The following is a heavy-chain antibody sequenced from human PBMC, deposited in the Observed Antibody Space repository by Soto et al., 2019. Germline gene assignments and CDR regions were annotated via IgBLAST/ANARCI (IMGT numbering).Heavy chain of an antibody. CDR2: IYYSGST. Sequence: SETLSLTCTVSGGSISSSSYYWGWIRQPPGKGLEWIGSIYYSGSTYYNPSLKSRVTISVDTSKNQFSLKLSSVTAADTAVYYCARQGIGDYDFWSGYYTAGYYYMDVWGKGTTVTVSS. CDR3: ARQGIGDYDFWSGYYTAGYYYMDV. J-gene: IGHJ6*03. D-gene: IGHD3-3*01. CDR1: GGSISSSSYY. V-gene: IGHV4-39*01.